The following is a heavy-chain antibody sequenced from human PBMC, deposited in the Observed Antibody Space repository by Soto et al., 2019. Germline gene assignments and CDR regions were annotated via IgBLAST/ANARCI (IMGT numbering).Heavy chain of an antibody. D-gene: IGHD3-22*01. CDR1: GFTFSNYA. V-gene: IGHV3-23*01. Sequence: GSLRLSCAASGFTFSNYAMGWFRQASGKGLEWVSGISGSGGNTYYADSVKGRFTISRDNSRNTLFLQMNSLRAEDTAVYYCAKDWDYYDSSGYYSSFHYWGQGTLVTVSS. CDR2: ISGSGGNT. J-gene: IGHJ4*02. CDR3: AKDWDYYDSSGYYSSFHY.